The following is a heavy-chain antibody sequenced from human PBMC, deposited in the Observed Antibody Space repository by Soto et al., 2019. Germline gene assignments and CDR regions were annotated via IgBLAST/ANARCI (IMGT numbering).Heavy chain of an antibody. CDR1: GFRFADYT. CDR2: LTWNSESI. V-gene: IGHV3-9*01. CDR3: AKGAISGTLNWFDP. J-gene: IGHJ5*02. D-gene: IGHD6-13*01. Sequence: EVQLVESGGGLVQPGRSLRLSCAASGFRFADYTMHWVRQAPGKGLEWVSGLTWNSESIAYADSVKGRFTISRDNANNSLYLQMNSLRAEDTAFYFCAKGAISGTLNWFDPWAQGTLVTVSS.